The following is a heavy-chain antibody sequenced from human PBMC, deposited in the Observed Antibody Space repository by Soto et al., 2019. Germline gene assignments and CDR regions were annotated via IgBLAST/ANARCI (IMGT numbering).Heavy chain of an antibody. CDR3: VRSMIIVVRLIGLDY. D-gene: IGHD3-22*01. CDR1: GFTFRSYA. CDR2: ISYDGSNK. J-gene: IGHJ4*02. V-gene: IGHV3-30-3*01. Sequence: QVQLVESGGGVVQPGGSLRLSCGASGFTFRSYAMHWVRQTPGKGLECVAVISYDGSNKHYADSVKGRFSISRDNSKNMLYLQMDSLSTEDTAVYYCVRSMIIVVRLIGLDYWGQGTLVTVSS.